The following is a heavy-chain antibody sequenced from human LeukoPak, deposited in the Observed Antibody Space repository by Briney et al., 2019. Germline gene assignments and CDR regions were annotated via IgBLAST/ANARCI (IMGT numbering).Heavy chain of an antibody. CDR2: IYYSGNT. V-gene: IGHV4-59*08. CDR1: GASISTYY. CDR3: ARHAWIQLWFSGTGHFDY. J-gene: IGHJ4*02. D-gene: IGHD5-18*01. Sequence: SETLSLTCAVSGASISTYYWSWIRQPPGKGLEWIGYIYYSGNTNYNSSLKSRVTISVDTSKNQFSLKLSSLTAADTAVHFCARHAWIQLWFSGTGHFDYWGQGTLVTVSS.